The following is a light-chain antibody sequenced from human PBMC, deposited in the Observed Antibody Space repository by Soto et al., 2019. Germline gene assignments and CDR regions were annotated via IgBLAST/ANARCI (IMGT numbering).Light chain of an antibody. Sequence: QSALTQPRSVSGSPGQSVTISCTGTSSDVGGYDYVSWCQQHPGKAPKLLIYDVTRRPSGVPDRFSGSKSGNTASLTISGLQAEDEADYYCQAYDYSLTASVFGGGTKLTVL. V-gene: IGLV2-11*01. CDR2: DVT. CDR1: SSDVGGYDY. CDR3: QAYDYSLTASV. J-gene: IGLJ3*02.